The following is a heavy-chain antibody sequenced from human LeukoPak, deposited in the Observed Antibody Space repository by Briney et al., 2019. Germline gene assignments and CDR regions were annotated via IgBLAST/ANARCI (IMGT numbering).Heavy chain of an antibody. D-gene: IGHD5-12*01. V-gene: IGHV4-61*02. Sequence: PSQTLSLTCTVSGGSISSGSYYWSWIRQPAGKGLEWIGRIYTSGSTTYNPSLKSRVTISVDMSKNQFSLKLSSVTAADTAVYYCARDEADSGYARVGYWGQGTLVTVSS. CDR1: GGSISSGSYY. J-gene: IGHJ4*02. CDR3: ARDEADSGYARVGY. CDR2: IYTSGST.